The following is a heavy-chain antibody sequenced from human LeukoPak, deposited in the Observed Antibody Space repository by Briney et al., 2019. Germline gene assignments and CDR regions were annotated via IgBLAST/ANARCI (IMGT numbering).Heavy chain of an antibody. CDR1: GGSISSGGYY. D-gene: IGHD4-23*01. J-gene: IGHJ3*02. CDR2: INHSGST. CDR3: ASAAIMGPQTTVVTLGAFDI. Sequence: SQTLSLTCTVSGGSISSGGYYWSWIRQPPGKGLEWIGEINHSGSTNYNPSLKSRVTISVDTSKNQFSLKLSSVTAADTAVYYCASAAIMGPQTTVVTLGAFDIWGQGTMVTVSS. V-gene: IGHV4-30-2*01.